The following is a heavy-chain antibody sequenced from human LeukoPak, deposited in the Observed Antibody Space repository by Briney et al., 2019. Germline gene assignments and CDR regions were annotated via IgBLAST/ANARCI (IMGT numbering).Heavy chain of an antibody. CDR1: GGTFSSYA. D-gene: IGHD6-25*01. CDR3: GLSGNYYYYYMDV. Sequence: GSSVKVSCKASGGTFSSYAISWVRQAPGQGLEWMGGIIPIFGTANYAQKFQGRVTITADESTSTAYMELSSLRSDDTAIYYCGLSGNYYYYYMDVWGKGTTVTISS. J-gene: IGHJ6*03. V-gene: IGHV1-69*01. CDR2: IIPIFGTA.